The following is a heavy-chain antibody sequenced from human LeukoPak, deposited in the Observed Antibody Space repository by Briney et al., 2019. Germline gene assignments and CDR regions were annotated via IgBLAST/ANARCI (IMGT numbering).Heavy chain of an antibody. CDR1: VFILSDYG. D-gene: IGHD1-26*01. V-gene: IGHV3-48*01. CDR2: ISGRSSTI. J-gene: IGHJ4*02. Sequence: GGSLRLSCAACVFILSDYGVKGVRRSPEKALERISYISGRSSTIYYADSVKGRFTISRDNAKNSMYLQMNSLRAEDTAVYYCARDRIKSGSYYFDYWGQGTLVTVSS. CDR3: ARDRIKSGSYYFDY.